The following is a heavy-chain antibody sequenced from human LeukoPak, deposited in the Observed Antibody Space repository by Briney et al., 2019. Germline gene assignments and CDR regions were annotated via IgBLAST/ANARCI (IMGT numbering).Heavy chain of an antibody. CDR3: ARLYNSSSGKAFDI. D-gene: IGHD6-6*01. CDR1: GFTFSSYA. V-gene: IGHV3-48*03. Sequence: GGSLRLSCAASGFTFSSYAMNWVRQAPGKGLEWVSYISSGRTIYYADSVKGRFTISRDNAKNSLYLQMNSLRAEDTAVYYCARLYNSSSGKAFDIWGQGTMVTVSS. J-gene: IGHJ3*02. CDR2: ISSGRTI.